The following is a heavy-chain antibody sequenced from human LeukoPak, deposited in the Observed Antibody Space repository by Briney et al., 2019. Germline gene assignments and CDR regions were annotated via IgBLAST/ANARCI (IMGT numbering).Heavy chain of an antibody. CDR3: ARNYGGNPDGAFDI. Sequence: SEALSPTFTVPGGSLSNGSYYWSWIRHPAGKGLEWIGRIYTSGSTNYNPSLKSRVTISVDTAKNQFALKLSSVTAADTAVYHCARNYGGNPDGAFDIWGQGTMDTVSS. CDR2: IYTSGST. J-gene: IGHJ3*02. V-gene: IGHV4-61*02. CDR1: GGSLSNGSYY. D-gene: IGHD4-23*01.